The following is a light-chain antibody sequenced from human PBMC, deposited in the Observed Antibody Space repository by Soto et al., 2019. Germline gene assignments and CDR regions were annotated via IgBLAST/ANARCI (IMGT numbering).Light chain of an antibody. CDR3: QKYNSAAAWT. Sequence: DIQMTQSPSSLSASVGDRVTITCRASQGISNYLAWYQQKPGKVPKLLIYAASTLQSEVASRFSGSGSGTDFTLTISSLQPEDVATYYCQKYNSAAAWTFGQWNKVEI. J-gene: IGKJ1*01. CDR2: AAS. CDR1: QGISNY. V-gene: IGKV1-27*01.